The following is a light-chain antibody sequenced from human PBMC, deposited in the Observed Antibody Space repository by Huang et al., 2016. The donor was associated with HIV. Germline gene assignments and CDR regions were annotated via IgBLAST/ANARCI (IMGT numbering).Light chain of an antibody. CDR1: QNVNTY. Sequence: DIQMTQSPPSLSASVGDSVTIACRASQNVNTYLNWYQKKPGQAPRLLIFAASRLRSGVPSRFSGSGSGTEFTLTISSLQLEDFATYYCQQRFSTTITFGQGTRLDIK. V-gene: IGKV1-39*01. CDR3: QQRFSTTIT. CDR2: AAS. J-gene: IGKJ5*01.